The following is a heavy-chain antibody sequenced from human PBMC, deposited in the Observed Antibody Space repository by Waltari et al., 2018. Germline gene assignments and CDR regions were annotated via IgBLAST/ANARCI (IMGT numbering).Heavy chain of an antibody. J-gene: IGHJ5*02. V-gene: IGHV4-61*09. CDR2: IYTSGST. CDR1: GGSISSGSYY. CDR3: ARDRVYCTGGVCYRWFDP. D-gene: IGHD2-8*02. Sequence: QVQLQESGPGLVKPSQTLSLTCTVSGGSISSGSYYWSWIRQPAGKGLEWIGYIYTSGSTNYNPSLKSRVTISVYTSKNQFSLKLSSVTAADTAVYYCARDRVYCTGGVCYRWFDPWGQGTLVTVSS.